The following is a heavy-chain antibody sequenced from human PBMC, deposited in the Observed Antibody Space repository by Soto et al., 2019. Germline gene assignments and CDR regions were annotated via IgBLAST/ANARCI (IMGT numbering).Heavy chain of an antibody. Sequence: SLSLSCEASGFTLSTFALHLVRQAPGKGLEWVATTSYDGLNTFYGESVRGRFSISRDTSQNTLFLQMNSLKTEDTAVYYCAKSSSGLRDYFDSWGRGTLVTVSS. CDR1: GFTLSTFA. J-gene: IGHJ4*02. D-gene: IGHD3-10*01. V-gene: IGHV3-30-3*02. CDR3: AKSSSGLRDYFDS. CDR2: TSYDGLNT.